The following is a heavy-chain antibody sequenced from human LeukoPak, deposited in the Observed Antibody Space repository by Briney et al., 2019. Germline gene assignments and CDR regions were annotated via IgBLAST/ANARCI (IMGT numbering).Heavy chain of an antibody. Sequence: GGSLRLSCAASGFTFSSYEMNWVRQAPGKGLEWVSYISSSGSTIYYADSVKGRFTISRDNAKNSLYLQMNSLRAEDTAVYYCAILTYYGRNDAFGIWGQGTMVTVSS. CDR2: ISSSGSTI. J-gene: IGHJ3*02. CDR3: AILTYYGRNDAFGI. D-gene: IGHD3-10*01. CDR1: GFTFSSYE. V-gene: IGHV3-48*03.